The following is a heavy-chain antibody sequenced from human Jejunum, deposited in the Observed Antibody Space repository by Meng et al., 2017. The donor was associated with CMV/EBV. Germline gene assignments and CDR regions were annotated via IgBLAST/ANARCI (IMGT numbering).Heavy chain of an antibody. CDR1: GDSISSGNFH. Sequence: CTVSGDSISSGNFHWNWIRQPAGKGLEWIGRIYDSGSTNYSPSLESRVTISQDTSKNQFSLRLSSVTAADTAVYYCASLRDGSFDIWGQGTMVTVSS. V-gene: IGHV4-61*02. J-gene: IGHJ3*02. D-gene: IGHD5-24*01. CDR3: ASLRDGSFDI. CDR2: IYDSGST.